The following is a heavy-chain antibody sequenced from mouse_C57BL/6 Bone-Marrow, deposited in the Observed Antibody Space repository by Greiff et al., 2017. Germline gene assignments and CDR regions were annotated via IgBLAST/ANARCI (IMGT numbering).Heavy chain of an antibody. CDR1: GYTFTNYW. V-gene: IGHV1-64*01. Sequence: QVQLKQPGAELVKPGASVKLSCKASGYTFTNYWMHWVQQRPEQGLEWIGMMHPNGGSPDYNEKFKSEATLSVDKSSRTAYMELSSLTSEDSAVYYCARSYDYDDYTRDYWGQGTSVTVSS. D-gene: IGHD2-4*01. CDR2: MHPNGGSP. J-gene: IGHJ4*01. CDR3: ARSYDYDDYTRDY.